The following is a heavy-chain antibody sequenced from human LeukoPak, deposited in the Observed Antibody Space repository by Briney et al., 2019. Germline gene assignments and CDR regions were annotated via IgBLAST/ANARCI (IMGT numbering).Heavy chain of an antibody. CDR1: GFTFSSYG. Sequence: GGSLRLSCAASGFTFSSYGMHWVRQAPGKGLEWVAVISYDGSNKYYADSVKGRFTISRDNSKNTLYLQMNSLRAEDTAVYYCAKERIAAAGTAFDYWGQGTLVTVSS. V-gene: IGHV3-30*18. CDR2: ISYDGSNK. J-gene: IGHJ4*02. CDR3: AKERIAAAGTAFDY. D-gene: IGHD6-13*01.